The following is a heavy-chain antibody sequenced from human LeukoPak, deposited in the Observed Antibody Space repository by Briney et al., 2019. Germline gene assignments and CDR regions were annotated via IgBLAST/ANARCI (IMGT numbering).Heavy chain of an antibody. J-gene: IGHJ4*02. CDR3: ARSDYGDYVGYFDY. CDR2: ISSSSSYI. CDR1: GFTFSSYS. Sequence: GGSLRLSCAASGFTFSSYSMYWVRQAPGKGLEWVSSISSSSSYIYYADSVKGRFTISRDNAKNSLYLQMNSLRAEDTAVYYCARSDYGDYVGYFDYWGQGTLVTVSS. V-gene: IGHV3-21*01. D-gene: IGHD4-17*01.